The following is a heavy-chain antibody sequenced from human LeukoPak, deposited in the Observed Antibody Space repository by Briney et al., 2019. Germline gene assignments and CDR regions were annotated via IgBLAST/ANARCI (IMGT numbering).Heavy chain of an antibody. CDR1: GFTFSSYS. J-gene: IGHJ4*02. CDR2: ISSSSSYI. D-gene: IGHD2-15*01. Sequence: PGGSLTLSCAPSGFTFSSYSMNWVRQAPGKGLEWVSSISSSSSYIYHTDSVNGRSTLSRDNATNSMYLQMNSLRAEDTAVYYCARDPLYCSGGSCYFGGYYFDYWGQGTLVTVSS. CDR3: ARDPLYCSGGSCYFGGYYFDY. V-gene: IGHV3-21*01.